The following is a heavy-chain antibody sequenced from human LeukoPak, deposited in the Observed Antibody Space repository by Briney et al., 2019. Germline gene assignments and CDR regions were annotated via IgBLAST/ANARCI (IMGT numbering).Heavy chain of an antibody. Sequence: GGSLRLSCAASGFAFSSYSMNWVRQAPGKGLKWVAYISISTSAIYYADSVKGRFTISRDNAKKSLYLQMNSLRAEDTAVYYCARDSGSYGGDYNYGMDVWGQGTTVTVSS. D-gene: IGHD1-26*01. CDR3: ARDSGSYGGDYNYGMDV. J-gene: IGHJ6*02. V-gene: IGHV3-48*04. CDR2: ISISTSAI. CDR1: GFAFSSYS.